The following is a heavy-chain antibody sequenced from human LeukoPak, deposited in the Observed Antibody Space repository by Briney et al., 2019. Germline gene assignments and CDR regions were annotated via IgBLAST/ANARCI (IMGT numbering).Heavy chain of an antibody. D-gene: IGHD6-6*01. CDR1: GYTFTSYD. J-gene: IGHJ4*02. CDR3: ARVWGSSWPFDY. CDR2: MNPNSGNT. Sequence: ASVKVSCKASGYTFTSYDINWVRQATGQELEWMGWMNPNSGNTGYAQKFQGRVTMTRNTSISTAYMELSSLRSEDTAVYYCARVWGSSWPFDYWGQGTLVTVSS. V-gene: IGHV1-8*01.